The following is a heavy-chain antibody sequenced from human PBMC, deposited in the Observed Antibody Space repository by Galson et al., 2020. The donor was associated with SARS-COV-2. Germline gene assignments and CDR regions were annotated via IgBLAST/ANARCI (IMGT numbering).Heavy chain of an antibody. D-gene: IGHD6-19*01. V-gene: IGHV3-30*04. CDR1: GFTFSSFF. CDR3: ARETNDTSASWFDN. J-gene: IGHJ4*02. CDR2: ISSDGSNE. Sequence: GGSLRLSCAASGFTFSSFFMHWVRQAPGKGLEWVAIISSDGSNEHYADSVKGRFTISRDNPKNTLYLQMSSLRGEDTAVYYCARETNDTSASWFDNWGQGTLVTVSS.